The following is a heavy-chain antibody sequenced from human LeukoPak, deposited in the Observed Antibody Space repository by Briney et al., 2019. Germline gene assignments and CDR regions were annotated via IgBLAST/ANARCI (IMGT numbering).Heavy chain of an antibody. V-gene: IGHV1-2*02. D-gene: IGHD5-18*01. CDR1: GYTFTGYY. CDR3: ARRRIQLWFDY. Sequence: ASVKVSCKASGYTFTGYYMHWVRQAPGQGLEWMGWINPNSGGTSYAQKFQGRVTMTRDTSISTAYMELSRLRSDDTAVYYCARRRIQLWFDYWGQGTLVTVSS. CDR2: INPNSGGT. J-gene: IGHJ5*01.